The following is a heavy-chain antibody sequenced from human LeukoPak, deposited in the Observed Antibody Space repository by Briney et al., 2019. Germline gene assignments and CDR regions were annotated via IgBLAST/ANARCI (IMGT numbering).Heavy chain of an antibody. D-gene: IGHD2-8*01. Sequence: LGESLKISCKGSGYSFTSYWITWVRQLPGKGLEWMGRIDPTGSYTKYNPSFEGHVTISVDKSISTAYLHWSSLQASDTATYYCARDVCTNGVCFDAYLSFDLWGRGTLVTVSS. CDR2: IDPTGSYT. CDR3: ARDVCTNGVCFDAYLSFDL. J-gene: IGHJ2*01. CDR1: GYSFTSYW. V-gene: IGHV5-10-1*01.